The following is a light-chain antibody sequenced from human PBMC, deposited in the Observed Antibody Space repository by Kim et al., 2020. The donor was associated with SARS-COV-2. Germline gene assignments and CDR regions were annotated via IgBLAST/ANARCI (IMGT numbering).Light chain of an antibody. CDR1: QSISSY. CDR3: QQSYSALWT. Sequence: ASVGDRVTITCRASQSISSYLNWYQQKPGKAPKLLIYAASSLQSGVPSRFSGSGSGTDFTLTITSLQPGDFATYYCQQSYSALWTFGQGTKVEIK. J-gene: IGKJ1*01. V-gene: IGKV1-39*01. CDR2: AAS.